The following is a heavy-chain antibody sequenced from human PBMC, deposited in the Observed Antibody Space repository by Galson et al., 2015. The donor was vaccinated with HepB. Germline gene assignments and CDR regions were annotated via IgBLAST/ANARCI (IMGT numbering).Heavy chain of an antibody. Sequence: SLRLSCAASGFTFSEYSMNWVRQAPGKGLEWVSYINIGGTTMYYADSVKGRFTIARDNSKNTLYLQMNSLRAEDTAVYYCARDRSDGYNVALGYWGQGTLVTVSS. V-gene: IGHV3-48*01. J-gene: IGHJ4*02. CDR1: GFTFSEYS. CDR3: ARDRSDGYNVALGY. CDR2: INIGGTTM. D-gene: IGHD5-24*01.